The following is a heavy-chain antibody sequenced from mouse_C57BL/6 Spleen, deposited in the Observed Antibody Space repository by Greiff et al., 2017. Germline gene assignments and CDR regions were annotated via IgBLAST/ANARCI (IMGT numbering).Heavy chain of an antibody. CDR3: ARGEVERGYFDY. CDR2: IYPGDGDT. CDR1: GYAFSSYW. D-gene: IGHD1-1*02. V-gene: IGHV1-80*01. Sequence: QVQLQQSGAELVKPGASVKISCKASGYAFSSYWMNWVKQRPGKGLEWIGQIYPGDGDTNYNGKFKGKATLTADKSSSTAYMQLSSLTSEDSAVYCCARGEVERGYFDYWGQGTTLTVSS. J-gene: IGHJ2*01.